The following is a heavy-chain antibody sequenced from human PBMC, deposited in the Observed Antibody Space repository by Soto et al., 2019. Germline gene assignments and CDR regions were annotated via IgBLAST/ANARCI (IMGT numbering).Heavy chain of an antibody. CDR1: GASINSDY. V-gene: IGHV4-59*03. D-gene: IGHD5-12*01. CDR2: IYHMGGT. Sequence: PSETLSLTCTVSGASINSDYWSWIRQSPGKGLEWIGYIYHMGGTDYNPSPKSRVTISIDKSKNQFSLNLRSVTAADTAVYFCARFTYKSGFNWFDPWGQGTQDTVSS. CDR3: ARFTYKSGFNWFDP. J-gene: IGHJ5*02.